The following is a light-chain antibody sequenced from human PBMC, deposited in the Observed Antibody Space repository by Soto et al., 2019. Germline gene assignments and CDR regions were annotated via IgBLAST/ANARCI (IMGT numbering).Light chain of an antibody. CDR3: HQYSGPPYT. Sequence: EIVLTQSPGPLSLSPGERVTLSCRASQSVSSSYLGWFQQRPGQAPRLLIYDTSNRATGIPDRFRGSGSGTDFTLTIGRLEPEDVAVYYCHQYSGPPYTVGQGTKLEIK. V-gene: IGKV3-20*01. CDR2: DTS. J-gene: IGKJ2*01. CDR1: QSVSSSY.